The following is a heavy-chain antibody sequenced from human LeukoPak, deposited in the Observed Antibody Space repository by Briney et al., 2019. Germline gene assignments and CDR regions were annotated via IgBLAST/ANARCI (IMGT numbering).Heavy chain of an antibody. CDR3: AKDYEYRDGYYGMDV. J-gene: IGHJ6*02. CDR2: IYYSGST. D-gene: IGHD5-24*01. V-gene: IGHV4-59*01. CDR1: GGSISTYY. Sequence: SETLSLTCTVSGGSISTYYWSWIRQPPGKGLEWIGYIYYSGSTNYNPSLKSRVTISVDTSKNQFSLKLSSVTAADTALYYCAKDYEYRDGYYGMDVWGQGTTVTVSS.